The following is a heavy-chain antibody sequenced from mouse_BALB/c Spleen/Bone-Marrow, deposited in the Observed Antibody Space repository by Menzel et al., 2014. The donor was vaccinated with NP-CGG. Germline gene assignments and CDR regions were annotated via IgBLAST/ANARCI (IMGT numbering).Heavy chain of an antibody. CDR3: ARDRGHYFDY. V-gene: IGHV3-6*02. CDR1: GYSITSGYY. CDR2: KSYDGSN. J-gene: IGHJ2*01. Sequence: EVKLVESGPGLVKPSQSLSLPCSVTGYSITSGYYWNWIRQFPGNKLEWMGYKSYDGSNNYNPSLKNRMSITRDTSKNQLFLKLNSVTTEDTGTYYCARDRGHYFDYWGQGTTLTVSS. D-gene: IGHD3-1*01.